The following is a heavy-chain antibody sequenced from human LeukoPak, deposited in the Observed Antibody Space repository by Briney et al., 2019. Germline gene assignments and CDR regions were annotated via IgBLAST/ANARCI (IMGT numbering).Heavy chain of an antibody. Sequence: GGSLRLSCAASGFTFSDYYMSWIRQAPGKGLEWVSAISGSGGSTYYADSVKGRFTISRDNPKNTVYLQMNSLRAEDTAVYYCAKGRGWYAHRDGFDIWGQGTMVTVSS. CDR2: ISGSGGST. V-gene: IGHV3-23*01. CDR3: AKGRGWYAHRDGFDI. J-gene: IGHJ3*02. D-gene: IGHD6-19*01. CDR1: GFTFSDYY.